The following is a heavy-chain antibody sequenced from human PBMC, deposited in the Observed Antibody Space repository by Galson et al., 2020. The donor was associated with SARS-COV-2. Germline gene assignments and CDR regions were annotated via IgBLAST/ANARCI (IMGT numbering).Heavy chain of an antibody. J-gene: IGHJ4*02. Sequence: TLSLTCTVSGGSISSGGYYWSWIRQHPGKGLEWFGYIYYSGSTYYNPSLKSRVTISVDTSKNQFSLKLSSVTAADTAVYYCARVNVLRYFDWLLYYYFDYWGQGTLVTVSS. D-gene: IGHD3-9*01. CDR1: GGSISSGGYY. CDR3: ARVNVLRYFDWLLYYYFDY. CDR2: IYYSGST. V-gene: IGHV4-31*03.